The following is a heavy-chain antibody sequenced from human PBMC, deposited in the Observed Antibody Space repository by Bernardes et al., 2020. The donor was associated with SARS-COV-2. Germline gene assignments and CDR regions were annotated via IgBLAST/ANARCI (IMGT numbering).Heavy chain of an antibody. D-gene: IGHD3-9*01. J-gene: IGHJ6*02. V-gene: IGHV1-46*01. CDR3: ARGGQFDWLLYLDYYYYGMDV. CDR1: GYTFTSYY. Sequence: ASVKVSCKASGYTFTSYYMHWVRQAPGQGLEWMGIINPSGGSTSYAQKFQGRVTMTRDTSTSTVYMELSSLRSEDTAVYYCARGGQFDWLLYLDYYYYGMDVWGQGTTVTVSS. CDR2: INPSGGST.